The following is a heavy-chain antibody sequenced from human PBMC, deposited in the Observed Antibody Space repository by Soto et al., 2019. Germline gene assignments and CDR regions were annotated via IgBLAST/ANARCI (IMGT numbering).Heavy chain of an antibody. CDR2: IYNSGST. CDR1: GGSISSYY. V-gene: IGHV4-59*08. D-gene: IGHD5-12*01. J-gene: IGHJ4*02. CDR3: ARRPGYGNAFDY. Sequence: SETLSLTCTVSGGSISSYYWNWVRQPPGKGLEWIGYIYNSGSTNYNPSLKSRVTISVDTSKNQFSLKLSSVTAADTAVYYCARRPGYGNAFDYWGQGTLVTVSS.